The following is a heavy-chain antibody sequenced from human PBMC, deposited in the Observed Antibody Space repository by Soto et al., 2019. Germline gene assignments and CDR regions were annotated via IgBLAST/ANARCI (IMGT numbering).Heavy chain of an antibody. CDR2: ISYDGSNK. CDR1: GFTFSSYA. D-gene: IGHD6-19*01. Sequence: VQLVXXGGGXXXXXXXLXXSCAASGFTFSSYAMHWVRQAPGKGLEWVAVISYDGSNKYYADSVKGRFTISRDNSKNTLYLQMNSLRAEDTAVYYCAREGGYSSGWSSLDYWGQGTLVTVSS. V-gene: IGHV3-30-3*01. J-gene: IGHJ4*02. CDR3: AREGGYSSGWSSLDY.